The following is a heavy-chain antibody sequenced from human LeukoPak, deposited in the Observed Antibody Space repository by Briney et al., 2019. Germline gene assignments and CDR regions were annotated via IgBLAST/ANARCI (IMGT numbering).Heavy chain of an antibody. CDR3: AREYGYSSGWATRAYDY. CDR1: GGSISSSNW. Sequence: SETLSLTCAVSGGSISSSNWWSWVRQPPGKGLEWIGEIYHSGSTNYNPSLKSRVTISVDKSKNQFSLKLSSVTAADTAVYYCAREYGYSSGWATRAYDYWGQGTLVTVSS. D-gene: IGHD6-19*01. J-gene: IGHJ4*02. CDR2: IYHSGST. V-gene: IGHV4-4*02.